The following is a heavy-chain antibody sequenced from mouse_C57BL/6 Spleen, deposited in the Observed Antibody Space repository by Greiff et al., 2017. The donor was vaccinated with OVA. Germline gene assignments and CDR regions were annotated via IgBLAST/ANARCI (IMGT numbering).Heavy chain of an antibody. CDR3: ARLAFYDYPSY. Sequence: VQLQQSGPELVKPGASVKISCKASGYTFTDYYMNWVKQSHGKSLEWIGDINPNNGGTSYNQKFKGKATLTVDKSSSTAYMELRSLTSEDSAVYYCARLAFYDYPSYWGQGTLVTVSA. J-gene: IGHJ3*01. CDR1: GYTFTDYY. D-gene: IGHD2-4*01. V-gene: IGHV1-26*01. CDR2: INPNNGGT.